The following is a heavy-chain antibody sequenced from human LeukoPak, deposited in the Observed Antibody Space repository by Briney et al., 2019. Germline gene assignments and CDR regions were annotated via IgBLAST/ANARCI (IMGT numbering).Heavy chain of an antibody. V-gene: IGHV3-21*01. CDR3: ARDKQLVQGGGVY. Sequence: GGSLRLSCAASGFAFSSYSMNWVRQAPGKGLEWVSSISSSSSYIYCADSVKGRFTISRDNAKNSLYLQMNSLRAEDTAVYYCARDKQLVQGGGVYWGQGTLVTVSS. D-gene: IGHD6-6*01. CDR2: ISSSSSYI. CDR1: GFAFSSYS. J-gene: IGHJ4*02.